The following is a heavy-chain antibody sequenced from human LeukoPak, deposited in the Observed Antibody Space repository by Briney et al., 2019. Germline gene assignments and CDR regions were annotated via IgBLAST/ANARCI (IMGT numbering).Heavy chain of an antibody. D-gene: IGHD3-10*01. J-gene: IGHJ4*02. CDR2: IWYDGSNK. Sequence: GGSLRLSCAASGFTFSSYGMHWVRQAPGKGLEWVAVIWYDGSNKYYADSVKGRFTISRDNSKNTLYLQMNSLRAEDTAVYYCAKDQIYGSGSYPSPLFDYWGQGTLVTVSS. V-gene: IGHV3-33*06. CDR3: AKDQIYGSGSYPSPLFDY. CDR1: GFTFSSYG.